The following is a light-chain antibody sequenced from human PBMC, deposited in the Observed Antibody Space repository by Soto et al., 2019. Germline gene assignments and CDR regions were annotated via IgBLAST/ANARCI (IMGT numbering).Light chain of an antibody. CDR3: AAWDDSLNGPV. Sequence: QSVLTQPPSASGTPGQRVTVSCSGSSSNIGINTVNWYQQLPGTAPKLLIYGNNQRPSGVPNRFSASKSGTSASLAISGLQSEDEADYYCAAWDDSLNGPVFGGGTQLTVL. J-gene: IGLJ2*01. CDR2: GNN. CDR1: SSNIGINT. V-gene: IGLV1-44*01.